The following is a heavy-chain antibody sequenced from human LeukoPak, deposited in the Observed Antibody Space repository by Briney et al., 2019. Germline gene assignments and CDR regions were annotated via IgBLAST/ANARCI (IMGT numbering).Heavy chain of an antibody. CDR2: IYYSGTT. J-gene: IGHJ4*02. Sequence: SETLSLTCTVSGASISTIISYWGWIRQTPGKGLEWIGSIYYSGTTYYNPSLESRVTISIDTSKNQFSVKLTSVTAADTAVYYCARDITYWGQGTVVTVSS. V-gene: IGHV4-39*07. D-gene: IGHD3-10*01. CDR3: ARDITY. CDR1: GASISTIISY.